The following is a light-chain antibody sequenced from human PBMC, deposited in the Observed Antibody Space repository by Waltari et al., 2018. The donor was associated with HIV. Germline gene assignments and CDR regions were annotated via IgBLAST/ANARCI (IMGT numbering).Light chain of an antibody. Sequence: EIVLTQSPATLSLSPGERATLSCRASQSVSNYLAWYQQKPGQPPRLLIYASANRATGIPARFSGSGSGTDFSLTISSLEPEDSAVYYCQQRSNWPPRTFGGGTKVEI. J-gene: IGKJ4*01. CDR2: ASA. CDR1: QSVSNY. CDR3: QQRSNWPPRT. V-gene: IGKV3-11*01.